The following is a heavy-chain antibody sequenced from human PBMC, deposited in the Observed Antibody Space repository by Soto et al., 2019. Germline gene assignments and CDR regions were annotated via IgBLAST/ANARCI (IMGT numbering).Heavy chain of an antibody. CDR1: GDSVSSGSYY. J-gene: IGHJ6*02. Sequence: QVQLQESGPGLVKPSETLSLTCTVSGDSVSSGSYYWMWIRQPPGKGLEWIGYCSNSGSTNYNSSIKTRVTISVDKSKNQLSLKLTSVIAADTAVYYCARAYYFGSGRGRSMDVWGQGTTVTVSS. D-gene: IGHD3-10*01. V-gene: IGHV4-61*01. CDR3: ARAYYFGSGRGRSMDV. CDR2: CSNSGST.